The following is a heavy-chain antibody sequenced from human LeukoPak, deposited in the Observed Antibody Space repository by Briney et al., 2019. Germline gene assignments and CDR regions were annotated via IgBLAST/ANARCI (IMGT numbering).Heavy chain of an antibody. CDR3: AKSTRSRPDAFDI. V-gene: IGHV3-23*01. D-gene: IGHD5/OR15-5a*01. CDR1: GFTFGSYW. Sequence: GGSLRLSCAASGFTFGSYWMHWVRQAPGKGLEWVSAISGSGGSTYYADSVKGRFTISRDNSKNTLYLQMNSLRAEDTAVYYCAKSTRSRPDAFDIWGQGTMVTVSS. J-gene: IGHJ3*02. CDR2: ISGSGGST.